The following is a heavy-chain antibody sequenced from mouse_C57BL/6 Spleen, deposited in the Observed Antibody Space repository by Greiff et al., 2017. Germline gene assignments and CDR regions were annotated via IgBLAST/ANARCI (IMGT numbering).Heavy chain of an antibody. V-gene: IGHV1-26*01. CDR1: GYTFTDYY. CDR3: AREMVTTYYFDY. CDR2: INPNNGGT. J-gene: IGHJ2*01. D-gene: IGHD2-2*01. Sequence: VQLQQSGPELVKPGASVKISCKASGYTFTDYYMNWVKQSHGKSLEWIGDINPNNGGTSYNQKFKGKATLTVDKSSSTAYMELRSLTSEDSAVYYCAREMVTTYYFDYWGQGTTLTVSS.